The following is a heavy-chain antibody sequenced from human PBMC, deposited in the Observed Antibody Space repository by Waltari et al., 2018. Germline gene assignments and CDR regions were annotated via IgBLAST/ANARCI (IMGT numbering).Heavy chain of an antibody. V-gene: IGHV4-59*01. D-gene: IGHD4-17*01. CDR2: IYYSGST. Sequence: QVQLQESGPGLVKPSETLSLTCTVSGGSIRSYYWSWIRQPPGKGLEWIGYIYYSGSTNYNPSLKSRVTISVDTSKNQFSLKLSSVTAADTAVYYCARGYGDYLDYWGQGTLVTVSS. J-gene: IGHJ4*02. CDR1: GGSIRSYY. CDR3: ARGYGDYLDY.